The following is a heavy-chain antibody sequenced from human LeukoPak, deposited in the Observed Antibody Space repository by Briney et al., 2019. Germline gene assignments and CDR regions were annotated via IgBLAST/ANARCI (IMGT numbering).Heavy chain of an antibody. J-gene: IGHJ4*02. CDR1: GFTFGDYA. CDR3: TRDRAAAAVLFDY. CDR2: IRSKAYGGTT. V-gene: IGHV3-49*04. D-gene: IGHD6-13*01. Sequence: GGSLRLSCTASGFTFGDYAMSWVRQAPGKGLEWVCFIRSKAYGGTTEYAASVKGRFTISRDDSKSIAYLQMNSLKTEDTAVYYCTRDRAAAAVLFDYWGQGTLVTVSS.